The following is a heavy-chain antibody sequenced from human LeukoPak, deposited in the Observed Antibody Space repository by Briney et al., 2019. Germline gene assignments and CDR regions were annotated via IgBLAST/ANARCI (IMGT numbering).Heavy chain of an antibody. CDR3: ARDGTAAGLYFDL. CDR1: GFTFSDYW. Sequence: GGSLRLSCVISGFTFSDYWMNWVRPAPGKGLEWVASINQNGAERSYVDSVKGRFTISRDNPRNSLYLQMNSLRAEDTAVYYCARDGTAAGLYFDLWGQGTLVTVSS. J-gene: IGHJ4*01. CDR2: INQNGAER. D-gene: IGHD6-13*01. V-gene: IGHV3-7*01.